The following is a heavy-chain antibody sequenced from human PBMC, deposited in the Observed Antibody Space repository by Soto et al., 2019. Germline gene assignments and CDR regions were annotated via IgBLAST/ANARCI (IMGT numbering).Heavy chain of an antibody. CDR3: ARVSVVVPHAMDYYAMDV. CDR1: AFTLIQLE. J-gene: IGHJ6*02. D-gene: IGHD2-2*01. CDR2: ISSRGTTI. V-gene: IGHV3-48*03. Sequence: GWSLRLSSGDSAFTLIQLEMNWIRQSPGKGLEWLSYISSRGTTIYYADSLMGRFTISRMHAKNSVYPQMNSLRAEDTAVYYCARVSVVVPHAMDYYAMDVWGQGTTVTVSS.